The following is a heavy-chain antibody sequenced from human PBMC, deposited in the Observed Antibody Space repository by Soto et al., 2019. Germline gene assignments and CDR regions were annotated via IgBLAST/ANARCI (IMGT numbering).Heavy chain of an antibody. V-gene: IGHV4-31*03. CDR3: ARGGYYFYYGMDV. Sequence: SETLSLTCTVSGGSISSGGYYWSWIRQHPGKGLEWIGYIYYSGSTYYNPSLKSRVTISVDTSKSQFSLRLSSVTAADTAVYYCARGGYYFYYGMDVWGQGTTVTVSS. J-gene: IGHJ6*02. CDR1: GGSISSGGYY. D-gene: IGHD1-26*01. CDR2: IYYSGST.